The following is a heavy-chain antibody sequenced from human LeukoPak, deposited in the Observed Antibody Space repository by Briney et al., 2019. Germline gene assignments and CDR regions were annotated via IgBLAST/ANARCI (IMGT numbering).Heavy chain of an antibody. Sequence: PSETLSLTCTVSGGSISSYYWSWIRQPPGKGLEWIGYIYYSGSTNYNPSLKSRVTISVDASRNQFSLKLSSVTAADTAVYYCARQGRGYSYGEEDAFDIWGQGTMVTVSS. CDR3: ARQGRGYSYGEEDAFDI. J-gene: IGHJ3*02. D-gene: IGHD5-18*01. V-gene: IGHV4-59*08. CDR1: GGSISSYY. CDR2: IYYSGST.